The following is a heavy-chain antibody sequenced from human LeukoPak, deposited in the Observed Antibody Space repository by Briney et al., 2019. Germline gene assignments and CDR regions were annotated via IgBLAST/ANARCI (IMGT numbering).Heavy chain of an antibody. CDR3: ATYCGGDCYSSPSPFQH. V-gene: IGHV3-9*01. D-gene: IGHD2-21*02. CDR2: ISWNSGRI. J-gene: IGHJ1*01. Sequence: GRSLRLSCAASGFTFDDYAMHWVRQAPGKGLEWVSGISWNSGRIGYADSVKGRFTISRDNAKNSLYLQMNSLRAEDTAVYYCATYCGGDCYSSPSPFQHWGQGTLVTVSS. CDR1: GFTFDDYA.